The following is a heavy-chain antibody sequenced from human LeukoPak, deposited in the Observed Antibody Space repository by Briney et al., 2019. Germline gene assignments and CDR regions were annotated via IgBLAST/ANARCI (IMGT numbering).Heavy chain of an antibody. J-gene: IGHJ3*02. CDR3: ARETPQYYYDSDAFDI. CDR2: ISSSSSYI. CDR1: GFTFSSYS. Sequence: GGSLRLSCAASGFTFSSYSMNWVRQAPGKGLEWVSSISSSSSYIYYADSVKGRFTISRDNAKNSLYLQMNSLRAEDTAVYYCARETPQYYYDSDAFDIWGQGTMVTVSS. V-gene: IGHV3-21*01. D-gene: IGHD3-22*01.